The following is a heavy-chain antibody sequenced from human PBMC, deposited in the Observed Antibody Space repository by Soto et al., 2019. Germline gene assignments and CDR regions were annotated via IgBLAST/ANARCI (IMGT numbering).Heavy chain of an antibody. CDR3: ATESGSTYGYFDR. Sequence: SETLSLTCTVSGGSVTSDEDYWTWIRQSPGKGLEWIGYTSNSGSTGYNPSLKTRLSMSVDRSKNQFTLRLTSVTAADTAVYFCATESGSTYGYFDRWGQGTQVTVSS. CDR2: TSNSGST. V-gene: IGHV4-30-4*01. CDR1: GGSVTSDEDY. D-gene: IGHD5-18*01. J-gene: IGHJ4*02.